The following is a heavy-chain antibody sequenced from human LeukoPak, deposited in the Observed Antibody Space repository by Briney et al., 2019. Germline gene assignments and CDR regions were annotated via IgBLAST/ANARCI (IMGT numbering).Heavy chain of an antibody. D-gene: IGHD3-3*01. V-gene: IGHV4-34*01. CDR3: ATLAYYDFWSGYSFDY. J-gene: IGHJ4*02. Sequence: PSETLSLTCAVYGGSFSGYYWSWLRQPPGKGLEWIGEINHSGSTNYNPSLTSRVTISVDTSKNQFSLKLSSVTAADTAVYYCATLAYYDFWSGYSFDYWGQGTLVTVSS. CDR1: GGSFSGYY. CDR2: INHSGST.